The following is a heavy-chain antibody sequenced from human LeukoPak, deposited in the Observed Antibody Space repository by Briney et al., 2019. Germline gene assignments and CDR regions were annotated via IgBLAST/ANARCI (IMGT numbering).Heavy chain of an antibody. CDR1: GFTFSSYS. J-gene: IGHJ6*03. CDR2: ISSSSSTI. CDR3: AKGVYYYYYMDV. Sequence: GGSLRLSCAASGFTFSSYSMNWVRQAPGKGLECVSYISSSSSTIYYADSVKGRFTISRDNAKNSLYLQMNSLRAEDTAVYYCAKGVYYYYYMDVWGKGTTVTVSS. V-gene: IGHV3-48*01.